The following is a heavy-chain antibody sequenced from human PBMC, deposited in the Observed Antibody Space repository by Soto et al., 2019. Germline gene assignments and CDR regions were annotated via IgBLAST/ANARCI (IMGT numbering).Heavy chain of an antibody. V-gene: IGHV6-1*01. CDR1: GDSVSSNTGA. J-gene: IGHJ3*01. CDR2: TYYRSKWYQ. D-gene: IGHD5-18*01. Sequence: SQTLSLTCAISGDSVSSNTGAWNWIRQSPSRGLEWLGRTYYRSKWYQDYGTSVKSRITINADTSKNQISLQLNAVTPEDTALYYCAGEDGYDTFDLCGERTMVTVSS. CDR3: AGEDGYDTFDL.